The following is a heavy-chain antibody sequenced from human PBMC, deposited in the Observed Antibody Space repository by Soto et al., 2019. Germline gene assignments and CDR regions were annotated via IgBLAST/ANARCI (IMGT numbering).Heavy chain of an antibody. Sequence: QVQLVQSGAGLRKLGSSLRFSARALGGTFPTLDLAGCGQPLGQGLEWMGGIIPLFDATKYAQKFQGRVTITADKSTGTAYMELSSLRSEDTAMYYCARDRSSSWYNGTFYFDSWGQGTLVTVSS. CDR3: ARDRSSSWYNGTFYFDS. V-gene: IGHV1-69*06. J-gene: IGHJ4*02. D-gene: IGHD6-19*01. CDR2: IIPLFDAT. CDR1: GGTFPTL.